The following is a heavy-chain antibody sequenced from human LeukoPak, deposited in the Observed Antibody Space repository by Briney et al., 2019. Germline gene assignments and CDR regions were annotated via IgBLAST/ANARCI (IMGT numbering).Heavy chain of an antibody. CDR2: IWCDGSDK. J-gene: IGHJ4*02. V-gene: IGHV3-33*01. CDR1: GFTFSSYG. Sequence: GGSLRLSCAASGFTFSSYGMHWVRQAPGKGLEWVAVIWCDGSDKYYADSVKGRFTISRDNSKNTLYLQMNSLRAEDTAVYYCARDDGFWSGYYWGQGTLVTVSS. D-gene: IGHD3-3*01. CDR3: ARDDGFWSGYY.